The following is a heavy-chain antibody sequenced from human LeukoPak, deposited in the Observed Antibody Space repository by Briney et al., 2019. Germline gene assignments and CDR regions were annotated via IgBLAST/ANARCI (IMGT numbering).Heavy chain of an antibody. D-gene: IGHD5-18*01. CDR2: IVPIFGTA. Sequence: SVKVSCKASGGTFSSYAISWVRQAPGQGLEWMGGIVPIFGTANYAQKFQGRVTITTDESTSTAYMELSSLRSEDTAVYYCASSVDTAMVRPFDYWGQGTLVTVSS. CDR1: GGTFSSYA. J-gene: IGHJ4*02. CDR3: ASSVDTAMVRPFDY. V-gene: IGHV1-69*05.